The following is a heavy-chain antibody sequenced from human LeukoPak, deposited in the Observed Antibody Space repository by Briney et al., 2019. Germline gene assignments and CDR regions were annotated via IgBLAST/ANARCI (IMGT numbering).Heavy chain of an antibody. D-gene: IGHD3-22*01. CDR2: IYPGDSDT. CDR3: ARFYSQYYDSSGYYFDY. CDR1: GYSFTSYW. Sequence: PGESLKISCKGSGYSFTSYWIGWVRQMPGKGLEWMGIIYPGDSDTRYSPSFQGQVTISADKSISTAYLQWSSLKASDTAMYYCARFYSQYYDSSGYYFDYWGQGTLVTVSS. V-gene: IGHV5-51*01. J-gene: IGHJ4*02.